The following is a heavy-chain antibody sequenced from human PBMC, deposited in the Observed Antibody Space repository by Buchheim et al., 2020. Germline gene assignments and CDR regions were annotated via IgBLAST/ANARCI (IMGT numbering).Heavy chain of an antibody. Sequence: QVQLQESGPGLVKPSQTLSLTCTVSGGSISSGDYYWSWIRQPPGRGLEWIGYIYYSGSTYYNPALKSRVTIPVDPSKHQVSLKLSSVTAADTAVYYCARGTYSLYYYYGMDVWGQGTT. D-gene: IGHD4-11*01. CDR1: GGSISSGDYY. V-gene: IGHV4-30-4*01. CDR2: IYYSGST. J-gene: IGHJ6*02. CDR3: ARGTYSLYYYYGMDV.